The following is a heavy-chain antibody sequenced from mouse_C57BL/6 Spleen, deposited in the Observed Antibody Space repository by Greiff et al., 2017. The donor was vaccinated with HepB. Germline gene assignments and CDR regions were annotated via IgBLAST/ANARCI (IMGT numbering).Heavy chain of an antibody. CDR1: GFTFSDYG. CDR3: ARDSSGYWFAY. D-gene: IGHD3-2*02. J-gene: IGHJ3*01. CDR2: ISSGSSTI. Sequence: DVKLQESGGGLVKPGGSLKLSCAASGFTFSDYGMHWVRQAPEKGLEWVAYISSGSSTIYYADTVKGRFTISRDNAKNTLFLQMTSLRSEDTAMYYCARDSSGYWFAYWGQGTLVTVSA. V-gene: IGHV5-17*01.